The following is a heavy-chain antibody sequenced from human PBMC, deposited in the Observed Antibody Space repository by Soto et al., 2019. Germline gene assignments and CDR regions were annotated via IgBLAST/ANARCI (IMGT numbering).Heavy chain of an antibody. CDR3: TTDFSSSGYHYYYYMDV. D-gene: IGHD6-6*01. J-gene: IGHJ6*03. Sequence: VQLVESGGGLVQPGGSLRLSCAASGFTFSNAWMSWVRQAPGKGLEWVGRIKSKTDGGTTDYAAPVKGRFTISRDDSKNTLYLQMNSLKTEDTAVYYCTTDFSSSGYHYYYYMDVWGKGTTVTVSS. CDR1: GFTFSNAW. CDR2: IKSKTDGGTT. V-gene: IGHV3-15*01.